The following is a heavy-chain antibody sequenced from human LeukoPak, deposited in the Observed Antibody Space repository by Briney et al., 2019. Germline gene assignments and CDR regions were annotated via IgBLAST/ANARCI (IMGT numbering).Heavy chain of an antibody. CDR3: ARHAMRRQWLL. V-gene: IGHV4-59*04. J-gene: IGHJ4*02. Sequence: PSETLSLTCTVSGGSISGYYWSWIRQPPGKGLEWIGYIYYSGSTYYNPSLKSRVTISVDTSKNQFSLKLSSVTAADTAVYYCARHAMRRQWLLWGQGTLVTVSS. D-gene: IGHD6-19*01. CDR1: GGSISGYY. CDR2: IYYSGST.